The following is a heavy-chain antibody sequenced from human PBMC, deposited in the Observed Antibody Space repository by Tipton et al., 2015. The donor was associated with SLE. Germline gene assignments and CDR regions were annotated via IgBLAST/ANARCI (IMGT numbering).Heavy chain of an antibody. CDR3: ARDGAAAGPFYGMDV. CDR2: IYYSGST. J-gene: IGHJ6*02. CDR1: GGSISNSSYY. Sequence: TLSLTCTVSGGSISNSSYYWSWIRQHPGKGLEWIGYIYYSGSTYYNPSLKSRVTISVDTSKNQFSLKLSSVTAADTAVYYCARDGAAAGPFYGMDVWGQGTTVTVSS. D-gene: IGHD6-13*01. V-gene: IGHV4-31*03.